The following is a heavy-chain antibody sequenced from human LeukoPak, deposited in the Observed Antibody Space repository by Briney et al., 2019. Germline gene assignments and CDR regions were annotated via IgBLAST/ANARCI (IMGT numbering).Heavy chain of an antibody. Sequence: PGGSLRLSCAASGFTFSSYAMSWVRQAPGKGLEWVSAISGSGGSTYYADSVKGRFTISRDSSKNTLYLQMNSLRAEDTAVYYCAKVPAPYYDILTGYSYQYYFDYWGQGTLVTVSS. D-gene: IGHD3-9*01. CDR2: ISGSGGST. J-gene: IGHJ4*02. V-gene: IGHV3-23*01. CDR3: AKVPAPYYDILTGYSYQYYFDY. CDR1: GFTFSSYA.